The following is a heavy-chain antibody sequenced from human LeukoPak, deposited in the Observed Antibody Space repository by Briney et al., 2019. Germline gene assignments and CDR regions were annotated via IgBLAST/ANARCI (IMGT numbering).Heavy chain of an antibody. Sequence: ASVKVSCKASGYTFTGYYMHWVRQAPGQGLEWMGWINPNSGGTNYAQKFQGRVTMTRDTSISTAYMELSRLRSDGTAVYYCARDRDISRSNWFDPWGQGTLVTVSS. CDR3: ARDRDISRSNWFDP. V-gene: IGHV1-2*02. J-gene: IGHJ5*02. D-gene: IGHD2-2*01. CDR2: INPNSGGT. CDR1: GYTFTGYY.